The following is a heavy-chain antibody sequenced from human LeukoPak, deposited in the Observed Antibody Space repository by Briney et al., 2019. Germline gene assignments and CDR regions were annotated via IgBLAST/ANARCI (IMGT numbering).Heavy chain of an antibody. CDR2: IYYSGST. CDR1: GGSISSYY. D-gene: IGHD2-21*01. Sequence: SETLSLTCTVSGGSISSYYWSWIRQPPGKGLEWIGYIYYSGSTNYNPSLKSRVTISVDTSKNQFSLKLSSVTAADTAVYYCARGIFYYFQQWGQGTLVTVSS. CDR3: ARGIFYYFQQ. J-gene: IGHJ1*01. V-gene: IGHV4-59*01.